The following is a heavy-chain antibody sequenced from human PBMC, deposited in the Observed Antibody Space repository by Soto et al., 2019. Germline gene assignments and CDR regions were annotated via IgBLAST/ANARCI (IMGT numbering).Heavy chain of an antibody. CDR1: GFTFSTYS. V-gene: IGHV3-48*02. D-gene: IGHD2-8*01. J-gene: IGHJ4*02. CDR3: ARDRDAYCSKGICSGPYFDY. Sequence: PGGSLRLSCAASGFTFSTYSINWVRQAPGEGLVWISYISDNSSVIYYADAVKGRFTISRDNAKNSLYLQMNSLRDEDTAVYYCARDRDAYCSKGICSGPYFDYWGQGTLVTVSS. CDR2: ISDNSSVI.